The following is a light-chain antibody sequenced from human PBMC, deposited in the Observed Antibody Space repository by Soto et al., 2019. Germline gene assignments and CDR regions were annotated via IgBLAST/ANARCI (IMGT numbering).Light chain of an antibody. V-gene: IGKV1-39*01. Sequence: DIQMTQSPSSLSASVGDRVTITCRASQSISSYLNWYQQKPGKAPKLLIYAASSLQSGVPSRFSGSGSGTDFTLPISSLQPEDFATYYCQQSYSTPRRTFGQGTKVDIK. CDR1: QSISSY. CDR3: QQSYSTPRRT. CDR2: AAS. J-gene: IGKJ1*01.